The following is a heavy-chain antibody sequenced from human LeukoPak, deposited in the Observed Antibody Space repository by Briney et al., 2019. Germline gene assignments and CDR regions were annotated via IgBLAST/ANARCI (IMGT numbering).Heavy chain of an antibody. V-gene: IGHV4-59*12. CDR1: GGSISTYY. CDR2: IYYSGST. Sequence: SETLSLTCTVSGGSISTYYWSWIRQPPGKGLEWIGYIYYSGSTNYNPSLKSRVTISVDTSKNQFSLKLSSVTAADTAVYYCARTDNSYGYLSFDYWGQGTLVTVSS. J-gene: IGHJ4*02. D-gene: IGHD5-18*01. CDR3: ARTDNSYGYLSFDY.